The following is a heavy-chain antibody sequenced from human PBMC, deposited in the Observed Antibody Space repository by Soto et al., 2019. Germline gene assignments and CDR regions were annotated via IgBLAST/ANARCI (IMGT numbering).Heavy chain of an antibody. CDR2: ISYDGSNK. Sequence: GGSLRLSCAASGFTFSSYAMHWVRQAPGKGLEWVAVISYDGSNKYYADSVKGRFTISRDNSKNTLYLQMNSLRAEDTAVYYCARDPATIAAAGTGYFDYWGQGTLVTVSS. V-gene: IGHV3-30-3*01. CDR3: ARDPATIAAAGTGYFDY. CDR1: GFTFSSYA. D-gene: IGHD6-13*01. J-gene: IGHJ4*02.